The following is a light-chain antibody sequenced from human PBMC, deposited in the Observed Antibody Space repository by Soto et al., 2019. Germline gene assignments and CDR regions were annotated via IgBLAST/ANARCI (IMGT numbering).Light chain of an antibody. CDR1: QSISRS. Sequence: DIQMTQSPSTLSASVVYRFTITCRASQSISRSLAWYQQKPGKAPKLLIYDASSLESGVSSRFSGSGSGTEFTLTVRSLQPDDFATYYCKQYNSYWKCGQGTKVDIK. CDR2: DAS. V-gene: IGKV1-5*01. CDR3: KQYNSYWK. J-gene: IGKJ1*01.